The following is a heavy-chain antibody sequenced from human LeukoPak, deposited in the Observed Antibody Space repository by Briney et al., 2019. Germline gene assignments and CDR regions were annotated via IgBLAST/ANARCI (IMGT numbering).Heavy chain of an antibody. Sequence: GGSLRLSCAASGFTFSSYGMHWVRQAPGKGLEWVAVISYDGSNKYYADSVKGRFTISRDNSKNTLYLQMNSLRAEDTAVYYCAILQNKLLPFDYWGQGTLVTVSS. J-gene: IGHJ4*02. D-gene: IGHD2-15*01. CDR1: GFTFSSYG. V-gene: IGHV3-30*03. CDR3: AILQNKLLPFDY. CDR2: ISYDGSNK.